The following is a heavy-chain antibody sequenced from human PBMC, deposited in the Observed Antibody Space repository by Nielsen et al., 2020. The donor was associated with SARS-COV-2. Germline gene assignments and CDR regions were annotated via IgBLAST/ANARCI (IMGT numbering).Heavy chain of an antibody. D-gene: IGHD6-13*01. V-gene: IGHV3-23*01. Sequence: GGSLRLSCAASRFTFSSYAMSWVRQAPGKGLEWVSAISGSGGSTYYADSVKGRFTISRDNSKNTLYLQMNSLRAEDTAVYYCARARAGYSSSWDYFDYWGQGTLVTVSS. CDR1: RFTFSSYA. CDR3: ARARAGYSSSWDYFDY. CDR2: ISGSGGST. J-gene: IGHJ4*02.